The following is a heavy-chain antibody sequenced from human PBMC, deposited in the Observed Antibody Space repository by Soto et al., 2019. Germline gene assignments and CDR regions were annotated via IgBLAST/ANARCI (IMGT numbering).Heavy chain of an antibody. CDR1: GGTFSSYA. CDR3: TWGPINMVRGLDP. CDR2: IIPIFGTA. J-gene: IGHJ5*02. Sequence: QVQLVQSGAEVKKPGSSVTVSCKASGGTFSSYAISWVRQAPGQGLEWMGGIIPIFGTANYAQKFQGRVTITADESTSTAYMELSSLRSEDTSVYYCTWGPINMVRGLDPWGTRTLVNVSS. D-gene: IGHD3-10*01. V-gene: IGHV1-69*01.